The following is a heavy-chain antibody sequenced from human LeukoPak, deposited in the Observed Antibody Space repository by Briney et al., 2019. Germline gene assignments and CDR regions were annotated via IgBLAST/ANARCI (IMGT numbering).Heavy chain of an antibody. J-gene: IGHJ4*02. CDR2: LNPNTGHA. Sequence: GASVKVSCKVVAYDFTGYHIHWVRLAPGQGPEWMGRLNPNTGHAVYAFKFQGRVTITRDTSSSTAYMEVSRLRSDDTAVYYCARCMRGIVVVPADYWGQGTLVTVSS. D-gene: IGHD2-2*01. CDR1: AYDFTGYH. CDR3: ARCMRGIVVVPADY. V-gene: IGHV1-2*06.